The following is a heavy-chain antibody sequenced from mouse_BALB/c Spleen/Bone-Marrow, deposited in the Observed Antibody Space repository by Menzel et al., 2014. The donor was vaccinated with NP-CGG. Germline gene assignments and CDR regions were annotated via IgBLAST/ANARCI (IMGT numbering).Heavy chain of an antibody. CDR2: ISSGGSYT. CDR1: GFTFSSYD. J-gene: IGHJ2*01. Sequence: EVQGVESGGDLVKPGGSLKLSCAASGFTFSSYDMSWVRQTPDKRLEWVATISSGGSYTYYPDSVKGRFTISRDNAKNTLYLQMSSLKSENTAMYYCARIYYGNYVNYWGQGTTLTVSS. V-gene: IGHV5-6*01. D-gene: IGHD2-1*01. CDR3: ARIYYGNYVNY.